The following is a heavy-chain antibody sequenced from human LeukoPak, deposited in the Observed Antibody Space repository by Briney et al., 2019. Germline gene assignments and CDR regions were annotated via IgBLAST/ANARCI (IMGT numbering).Heavy chain of an antibody. D-gene: IGHD7-27*01. CDR2: IYDSGST. CDR3: ARGTGPSYYFDY. V-gene: IGHV4-59*06. Sequence: SSETLSLTCTVSGGSISSYYWSWIRQHPGKGLEWIGYIYDSGSTYYNLSLKSRVTISVDTSENQFSLKLNSVTAADTAVYYCARGTGPSYYFDYWGQGTLVTVSS. J-gene: IGHJ4*02. CDR1: GGSISSYY.